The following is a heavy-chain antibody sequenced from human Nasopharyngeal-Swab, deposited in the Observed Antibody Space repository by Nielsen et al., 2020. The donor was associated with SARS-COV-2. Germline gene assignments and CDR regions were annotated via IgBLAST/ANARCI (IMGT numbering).Heavy chain of an antibody. CDR2: INTNTGNP. CDR1: GYTFTSYA. V-gene: IGHV7-4-1*02. Sequence: ASVKVSCKASGYTFTSYAMNWVRQAPGQGLEWMGWINTNTGNPTYAQGFTGRFVFSLDTSVSTAYLQISSLKAEDTAVYYCARDLSPQYCSSTSCYAGYYYYYYIDVWGKGTTVTVSS. D-gene: IGHD2-2*01. CDR3: ARDLSPQYCSSTSCYAGYYYYYYIDV. J-gene: IGHJ6*03.